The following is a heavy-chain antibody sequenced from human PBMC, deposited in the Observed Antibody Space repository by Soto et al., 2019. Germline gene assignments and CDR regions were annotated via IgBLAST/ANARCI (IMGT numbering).Heavy chain of an antibody. CDR2: ISGGRGGT. D-gene: IGHD6-19*01. J-gene: IGHJ3*02. Sequence: EVSLLESGGGMVQPVGSLRLSCAGSGFTFSNYAMNWVRQAPGKGLEWVSSISGGRGGTYYADSVKGRFTIFKDSSKNTMYLQMNSLRAEDTAVYYCARDLRYSSEWYPDAFDIWGQGTVVTVSS. V-gene: IGHV3-23*01. CDR1: GFTFSNYA. CDR3: ARDLRYSSEWYPDAFDI.